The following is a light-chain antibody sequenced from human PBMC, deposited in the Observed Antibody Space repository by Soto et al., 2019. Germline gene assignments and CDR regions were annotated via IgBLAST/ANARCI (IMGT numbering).Light chain of an antibody. CDR3: QQYTKWPLT. Sequence: EIVMTQSPATLSVSPGERATLSCRASQSVYSNLAWYQQKPVQAPRLLIYHASTRATGIPARFGGGGSGTAFTLTISSLQSDDFAVSYCQQYTKWPLTFGGGTKVEIK. CDR2: HAS. J-gene: IGKJ4*01. V-gene: IGKV3-15*01. CDR1: QSVYSN.